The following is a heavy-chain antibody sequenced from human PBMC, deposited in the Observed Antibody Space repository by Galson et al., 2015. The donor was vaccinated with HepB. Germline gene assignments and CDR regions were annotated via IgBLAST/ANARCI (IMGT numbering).Heavy chain of an antibody. CDR2: ISYDGSNK. V-gene: IGHV3-30*18. J-gene: IGHJ4*02. Sequence: SLRLSCAASGFTFSSYGMHWIRQAPGKGLEWVAVISYDGSNKYYADSVKGRFTISRDNSKNTLYLQMSSLRAEDTAVYYCVKDLVRGVTYFDYWGQGTLVTVSS. D-gene: IGHD3-10*01. CDR3: VKDLVRGVTYFDY. CDR1: GFTFSSYG.